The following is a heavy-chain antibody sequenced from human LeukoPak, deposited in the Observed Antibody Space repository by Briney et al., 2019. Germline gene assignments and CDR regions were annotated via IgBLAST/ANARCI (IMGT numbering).Heavy chain of an antibody. Sequence: GASVKVSCKASGGTFSSYAISWVRQAPGQGLEWMGWISAYNGNTNYAQKLQGRVTMTTDTSTSTAYMELRSLRSDDTAVYYCARGRPLYDFWSGYYIDYWGQGALVTVSS. D-gene: IGHD3-3*01. CDR2: ISAYNGNT. CDR3: ARGRPLYDFWSGYYIDY. V-gene: IGHV1-18*01. CDR1: GGTFSSYA. J-gene: IGHJ4*02.